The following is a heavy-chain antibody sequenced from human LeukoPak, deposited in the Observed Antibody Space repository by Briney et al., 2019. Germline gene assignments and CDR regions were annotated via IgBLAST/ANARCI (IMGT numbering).Heavy chain of an antibody. D-gene: IGHD2-15*01. CDR2: ISGSGGST. V-gene: IGHV3-23*01. J-gene: IGHJ3*02. CDR1: GFTFSSYA. CDR3: AKDSAGVVAAFDAFDI. Sequence: GGSLRLSCAASGFTFSSYAMSWVRQAPGKGLEWVSAISGSGGSTYYADSVKGRFTISRDNSKNTLYLQMNSLRAEDTAVYYCAKDSAGVVAAFDAFDIWGQGTMVTVSS.